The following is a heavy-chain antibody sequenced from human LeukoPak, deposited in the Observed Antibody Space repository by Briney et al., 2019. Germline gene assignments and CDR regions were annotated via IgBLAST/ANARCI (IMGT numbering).Heavy chain of an antibody. CDR3: ARLVFVTMVRGVIDY. Sequence: SETLSLTCTVSGASISGSSHYFWGWIRQTPGKGLEWIGSIYYSGITYYTPSLKSRLTISVDTSRNQFSLKLSSVTAADTAVYYCARLVFVTMVRGVIDYWGQGTLVTVSS. J-gene: IGHJ4*02. V-gene: IGHV4-39*01. CDR1: GASISGSSHYF. D-gene: IGHD3-10*01. CDR2: IYYSGIT.